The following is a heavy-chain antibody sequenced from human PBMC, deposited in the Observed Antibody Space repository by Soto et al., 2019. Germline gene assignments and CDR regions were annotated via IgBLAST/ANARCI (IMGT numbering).Heavy chain of an antibody. J-gene: IGHJ6*02. Sequence: PSETLSLTCTVSGGTISSTFYYWVWIRQPPGKGLEWIGSIYYSGSTSYNPSPNPSLKSRRTMSVDTSNNQFSLKLSSVSAADSAVYSCARHGRNTMIAQLIHYAMDFWGQGATVTVSS. CDR3: ARHGRNTMIAQLIHYAMDF. CDR2: IYYSGST. CDR1: GGTISSTFYY. D-gene: IGHD3-22*01. V-gene: IGHV4-39*01.